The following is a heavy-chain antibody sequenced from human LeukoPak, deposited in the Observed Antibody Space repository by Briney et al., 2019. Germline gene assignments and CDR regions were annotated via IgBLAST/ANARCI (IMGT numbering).Heavy chain of an antibody. V-gene: IGHV3-20*04. CDR1: GFTFDDYG. D-gene: IGHD3-22*01. CDR2: INWNGGST. J-gene: IGHJ4*02. CDR3: AGRGGDSSGYFDYFDY. Sequence: GGSLRLSCAASGFTFDDYGMSWVRQAPGKGLEWVSGINWNGGSTGYADSVKGRFTISRDNAKNSLYLQMNSLRAEDTALYYCAGRGGDSSGYFDYFDYWGQGTLVTVSS.